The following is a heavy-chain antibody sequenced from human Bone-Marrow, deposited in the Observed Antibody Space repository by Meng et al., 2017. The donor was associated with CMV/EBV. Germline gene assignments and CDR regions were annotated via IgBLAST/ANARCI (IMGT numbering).Heavy chain of an antibody. J-gene: IGHJ4*02. D-gene: IGHD6-13*01. CDR3: ARKPAEAGPFDY. V-gene: IGHV1-46*01. CDR1: GYTFTSYY. Sequence: ASVKVSCKASGYTFTSYYMHWVRQAPGQGLEWMGIINPSGGSTSYAQKFQGRVTMTRDTYTSTVYMALSSLRSEDTAVYYCARKPAEAGPFDYWGQGTLVTVSS. CDR2: INPSGGST.